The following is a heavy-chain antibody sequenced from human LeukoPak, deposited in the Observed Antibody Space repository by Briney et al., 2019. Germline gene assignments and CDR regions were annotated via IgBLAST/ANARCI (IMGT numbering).Heavy chain of an antibody. J-gene: IGHJ4*02. V-gene: IGHV3-21*01. Sequence: PGGSLRLSCAASGFTLSSYSMNWVRQAPGKGLEWVSSISRSSAYIYYADSVKGRFTISRDNAKNSLYLQMNSLRAEDTAVYYCATLERGYAVAVDYWGQGTLVTVSS. CDR1: GFTLSSYS. CDR2: ISRSSAYI. CDR3: ATLERGYAVAVDY. D-gene: IGHD6-19*01.